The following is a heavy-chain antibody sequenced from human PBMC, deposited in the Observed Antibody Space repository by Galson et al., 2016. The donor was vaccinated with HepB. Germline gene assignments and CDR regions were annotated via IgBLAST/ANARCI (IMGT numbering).Heavy chain of an antibody. J-gene: IGHJ5*02. Sequence: TLSLTCAVSGVSISSGGYSWSWIRQSPGKGLEWIGYIDHSGSTYYNPSLKSRVTISVDRSKNQFSLKLTSVTAADTAVYYCARELQQVVRGGKWFDPWGQGTLVTVSS. CDR1: GVSISSGGYS. CDR2: IDHSGST. CDR3: ARELQQVVRGGKWFDP. D-gene: IGHD6-6*01. V-gene: IGHV4-30-2*06.